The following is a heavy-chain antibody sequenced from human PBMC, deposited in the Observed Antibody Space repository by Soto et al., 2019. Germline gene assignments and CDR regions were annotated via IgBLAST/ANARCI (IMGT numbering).Heavy chain of an antibody. D-gene: IGHD2-15*01. Sequence: SETLSLTCTVSGGSISDISYRWGWIRQPPGKGLQWIGCMFYSGATYYNPSLKNRVTLSVDTSNNEFSLKLVSVTAPDTAVYYCARRKSGSDWLDPWGQGTLVTVSS. CDR1: GGSISDISYR. J-gene: IGHJ5*02. CDR2: MFYSGAT. V-gene: IGHV4-39*01. CDR3: ARRKSGSDWLDP.